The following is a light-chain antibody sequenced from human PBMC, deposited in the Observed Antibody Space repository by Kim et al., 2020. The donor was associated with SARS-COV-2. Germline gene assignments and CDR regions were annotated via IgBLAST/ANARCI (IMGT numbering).Light chain of an antibody. CDR1: QGINNH. CDR2: AAS. V-gene: IGKV1-16*02. J-gene: IGKJ1*01. CDR3: QQYGSYPQT. Sequence: DIQMTQSPSSLSASVGDRVTITCRASQGINNHLAWFQQKPGKAPKSLIYAASKLHSGVPSKFSGSGSGTDFTLTISSLQTEDFATYYCQQYGSYPQTFGQGTKVEIK.